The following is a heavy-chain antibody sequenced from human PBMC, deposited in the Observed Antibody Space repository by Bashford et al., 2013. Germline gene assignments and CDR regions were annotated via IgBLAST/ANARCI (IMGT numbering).Heavy chain of an antibody. V-gene: IGHV1-18*01. CDR3: ARVGGWFGELSLWFESDY. J-gene: IGHJ4*02. Sequence: ASVKVSCKASGYTFTSYGISWVRQAPGQGLEWMGWISAYNGNTNYAQKLQGRVTMTTDTSTSTAYMELRSLRSDDTAVYYCARVGGWFGELSLWFESDYWGQGTLVTVSS. CDR2: ISAYNGNT. CDR1: GYTFTSYG. D-gene: IGHD3-10*01.